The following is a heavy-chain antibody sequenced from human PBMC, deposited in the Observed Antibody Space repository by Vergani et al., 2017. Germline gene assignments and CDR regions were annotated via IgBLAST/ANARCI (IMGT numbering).Heavy chain of an antibody. J-gene: IGHJ4*02. CDR1: GYTFTGYY. CDR2: INPNSGGT. Sequence: QVQLVQSGAEVKKPGASVKVSCKASGYTFTGYYMHWVRQAPGQGLEWMGWINPNSGGTNYAQKFQGRVTMTRDTSTSTVYMDLSNLRSEDTAVYYCARPHGDILPPDPRRLDYWGQGTLVTVSS. V-gene: IGHV1-2*02. CDR3: ARPHGDILPPDPRRLDY.